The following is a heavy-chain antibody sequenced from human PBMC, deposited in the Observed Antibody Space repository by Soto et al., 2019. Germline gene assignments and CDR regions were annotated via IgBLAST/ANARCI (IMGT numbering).Heavy chain of an antibody. D-gene: IGHD2-2*01. J-gene: IGHJ6*02. CDR2: IIPIFDTA. CDR1: GGTFSSYA. Sequence: QVQLVQSGAEVKKPGSSVKVSCKTSGGTFSSYAISWVRQAPGQGLEWMGGIIPIFDTANHAQKFQGRVTITADESXXTXYXXLSSLRSEDTAVYYCARHDCISSSCYYYYYYSMDVWGQGTTVTVSS. CDR3: ARHDCISSSCYYYYYYSMDV. V-gene: IGHV1-69*12.